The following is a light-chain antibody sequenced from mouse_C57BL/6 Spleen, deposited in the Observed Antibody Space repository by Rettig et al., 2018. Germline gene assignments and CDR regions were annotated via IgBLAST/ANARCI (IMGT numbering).Light chain of an antibody. J-gene: IGKJ4*01. V-gene: IGKV4-55*01. CDR3: QQWSSYPFT. Sequence: QIVLTQSPAIMSASPGEKVTMTCSASSSVSSMYWYQQKPGSSPRLLIYDTSNLASGVPVRFSGSGSGTSYSLTISRMEAEDAATYYCQQWSSYPFTFGS. CDR2: DTS. CDR1: SSVSS.